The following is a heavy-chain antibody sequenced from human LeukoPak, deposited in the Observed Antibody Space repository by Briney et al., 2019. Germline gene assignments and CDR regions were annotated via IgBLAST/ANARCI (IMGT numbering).Heavy chain of an antibody. Sequence: SETLSLTCTVSGGSISSYYWSWIRQPPGKGLEWIGYIYYSGSTNYNPSLKSRVTISVDTSKNQFSLKLSSVTAADTAVYYCARSPEYSSSFQYYGTDVWGQGTTVTVSS. CDR2: IYYSGST. CDR1: GGSISSYY. V-gene: IGHV4-59*01. D-gene: IGHD6-13*01. J-gene: IGHJ6*02. CDR3: ARSPEYSSSFQYYGTDV.